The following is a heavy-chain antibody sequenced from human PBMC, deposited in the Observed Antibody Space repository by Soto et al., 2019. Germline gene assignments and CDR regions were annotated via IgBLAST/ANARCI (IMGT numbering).Heavy chain of an antibody. J-gene: IGHJ3*02. CDR2: ISGSGGST. CDR3: ANYKDIVVAPTFAAFDI. Sequence: PGGSLRLSCAASGFTFSSYAMSWVRQAPGKGLEWVSAISGSGGSTYYADSVKGRFTISRDNSKNTLYLQMNSLRAEDTAVYYCANYKDIVVAPTFAAFDIWGQGTMVTVSS. V-gene: IGHV3-23*01. D-gene: IGHD2-2*01. CDR1: GFTFSSYA.